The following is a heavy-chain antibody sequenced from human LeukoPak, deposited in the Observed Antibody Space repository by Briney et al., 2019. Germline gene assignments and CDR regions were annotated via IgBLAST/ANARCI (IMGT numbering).Heavy chain of an antibody. Sequence: ASVKVSCKASGGTFSSYAISWVRQAPGQGLEWMGGIIPIFGTANYAQKFQGRVTITADESTSTAYTELSSLRSEDTAVYYCAGYSGSYPMDYWGQGTLVTVSS. D-gene: IGHD1-26*01. J-gene: IGHJ4*02. CDR2: IIPIFGTA. CDR3: AGYSGSYPMDY. V-gene: IGHV1-69*01. CDR1: GGTFSSYA.